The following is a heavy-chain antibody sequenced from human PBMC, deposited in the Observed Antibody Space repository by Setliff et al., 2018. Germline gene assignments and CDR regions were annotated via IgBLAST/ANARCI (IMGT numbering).Heavy chain of an antibody. CDR2: VYYSGYT. Sequence: NPSETLSLTCTVSNGSVSTTSHYWGWVRQPPGKGLEWIGSVYYSGYTYYSPSLESRVAISVDTSKNQFSLKVNSVTAADTAVYYFRLAHCSTTSCEEALDYWSQGTLVTVSS. CDR3: RLAHCSTTSCEEALDY. V-gene: IGHV4-39*07. J-gene: IGHJ4*02. D-gene: IGHD2-2*01. CDR1: NGSVSTTSHY.